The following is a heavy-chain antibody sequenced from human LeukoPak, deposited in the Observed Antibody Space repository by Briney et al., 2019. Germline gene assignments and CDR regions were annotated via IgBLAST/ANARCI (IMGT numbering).Heavy chain of an antibody. V-gene: IGHV3-30*02. Sequence: EGSLRLSCAASGFTFSSYGMHWVRQAPGKGLEWVAFIRYDGSNKYYADSVKGRFTISRDNSKNTLYLQMNSLRAEDTAVYYCAKARTITMVRGVIILFDYWGQGTLVTVSS. CDR2: IRYDGSNK. J-gene: IGHJ4*02. CDR1: GFTFSSYG. D-gene: IGHD3-10*01. CDR3: AKARTITMVRGVIILFDY.